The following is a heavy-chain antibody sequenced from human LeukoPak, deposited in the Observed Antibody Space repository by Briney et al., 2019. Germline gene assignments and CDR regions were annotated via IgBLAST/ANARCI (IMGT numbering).Heavy chain of an antibody. CDR3: ARDFYDGFALDY. D-gene: IGHD2/OR15-2a*01. V-gene: IGHV3-21*03. Sequence: GGSLRLSCAASGFAFNTYSMNWVRQAPGKGLEWVSFIFSSSTYIYYTDLVKGRFTISRDNARNSLYLQMDNLRAEDTGVYYCARDFYDGFALDYWGQGTLVTVSS. CDR1: GFAFNTYS. CDR2: IFSSSTYI. J-gene: IGHJ4*02.